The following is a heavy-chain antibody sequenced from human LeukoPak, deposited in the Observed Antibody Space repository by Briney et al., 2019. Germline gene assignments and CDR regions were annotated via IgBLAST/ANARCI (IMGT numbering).Heavy chain of an antibody. CDR1: GFTFNIHA. V-gene: IGHV3-23*01. D-gene: IGHD3-16*01. Sequence: PGGSLRLSCAASGFTFNIHAMTWVRQAPGKGLEWVAVIGGSADDTYYADSVKGRFTVSRDDSKNTVFLQMNSLRDDDTAVYYCAKDATPRNSVWDYFDRWGQGILVTVSS. CDR3: AKDATPRNSVWDYFDR. J-gene: IGHJ4*02. CDR2: IGGSADDT.